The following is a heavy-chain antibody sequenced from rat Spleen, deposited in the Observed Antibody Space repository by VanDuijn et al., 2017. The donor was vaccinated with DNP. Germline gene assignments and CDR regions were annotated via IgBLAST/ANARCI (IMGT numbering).Heavy chain of an antibody. CDR1: GFTFGNYD. CDR2: ISYDGGKT. Sequence: EVQLVESGGGLVQPGRSMKLSCVASGFTFGNYDMTWVRQAPKKGLEWVATISYDGGKTYYRDSVMGRFTISRDYAKSTLYLQMDSLRSEDTATYYCATPVGTTPFAYWGQGTLVTVSS. J-gene: IGHJ3*01. D-gene: IGHD1-5*01. CDR3: ATPVGTTPFAY. V-gene: IGHV5-7*01.